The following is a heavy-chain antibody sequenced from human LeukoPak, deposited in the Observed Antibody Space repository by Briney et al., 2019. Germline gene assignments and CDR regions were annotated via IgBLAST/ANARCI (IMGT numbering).Heavy chain of an antibody. V-gene: IGHV1-69*01. J-gene: IGHJ4*02. Sequence: ASVKVSCKASGGTFSSYAISWVRQAPGQGLEWMGGIIPIFGTANYAQKFQGRVTITADESTSTAYMELSSLTSDDTAVYYCARVGDDYYDSSGYYRDYWGQGTLVTVSS. CDR2: IIPIFGTA. D-gene: IGHD3-22*01. CDR1: GGTFSSYA. CDR3: ARVGDDYYDSSGYYRDY.